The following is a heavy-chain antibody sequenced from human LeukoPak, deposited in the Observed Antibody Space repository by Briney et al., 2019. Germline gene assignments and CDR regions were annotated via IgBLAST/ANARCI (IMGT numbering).Heavy chain of an antibody. CDR1: GYTFTDYY. CDR3: ATDLRVTMIVGAFDI. Sequence: ASVKVSCKVSGYTFTDYYMHWVQQAPGKGLEWMGLVDPEDGETIYAEKFQGRVTITADTSTDTAYMELSSLRSEDTAVYYCATDLRVTMIVGAFDIWGQGTMVTVSS. V-gene: IGHV1-69-2*01. CDR2: VDPEDGET. J-gene: IGHJ3*02. D-gene: IGHD3-22*01.